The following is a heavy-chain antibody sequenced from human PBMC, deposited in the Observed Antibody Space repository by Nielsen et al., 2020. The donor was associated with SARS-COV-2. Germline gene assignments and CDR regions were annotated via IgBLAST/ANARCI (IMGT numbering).Heavy chain of an antibody. Sequence: GESLKISCAASGFTFSDSSMNWVRQASGKGLEWLGRIRSKANDYATEYAASVKGRVIISRDDSKNTAYLLMNSLKIDDTAVYYCTRVNPTSGSWFDAFDIWAKGLWSPSPQ. CDR3: TRVNPTSGSWFDAFDI. V-gene: IGHV3-73*01. D-gene: IGHD1-26*01. CDR2: IRSKANDYAT. CDR1: GFTFSDSS. J-gene: IGHJ3*02.